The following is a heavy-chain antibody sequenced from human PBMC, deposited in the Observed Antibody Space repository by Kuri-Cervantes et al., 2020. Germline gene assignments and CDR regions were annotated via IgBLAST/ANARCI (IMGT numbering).Heavy chain of an antibody. D-gene: IGHD3-10*01. CDR1: GSSLSTSGVG. V-gene: IGHV2-5*02. J-gene: IGHJ5*02. Sequence: SGPTLVKPTQTLTLTCTFSGSSLSTSGVGVGWIRQPPGKALEWLALTFWDDDKRYSTSLKSRLTITKDTSKNQVVLTMTNMDPVDTATYYCVHLGKIWQKPGAFDPWGQGTLVIVSS. CDR3: VHLGKIWQKPGAFDP. CDR2: TFWDDDK.